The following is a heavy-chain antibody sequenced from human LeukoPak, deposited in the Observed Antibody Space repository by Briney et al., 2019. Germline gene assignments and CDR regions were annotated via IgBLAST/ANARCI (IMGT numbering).Heavy chain of an antibody. CDR3: ARNNIVVVVAATIRLDP. Sequence: PSETPSLTCVVYGGSFSAYYWTWIRQPPGKGLEWIGEINHTGSTSYNPSLKSRVSISVDMSRNQFSLKLYSVTAADTAVYYCARNNIVVVVAATIRLDPWGQGTLVTVSS. CDR1: GGSFSAYY. J-gene: IGHJ5*02. D-gene: IGHD2-15*01. CDR2: INHTGST. V-gene: IGHV4-34*01.